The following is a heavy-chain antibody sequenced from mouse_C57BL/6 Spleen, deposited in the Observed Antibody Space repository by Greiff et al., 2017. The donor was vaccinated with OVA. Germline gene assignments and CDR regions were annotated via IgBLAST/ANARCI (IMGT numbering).Heavy chain of an antibody. Sequence: EVQRVESGGGLVKPGGSLKLSCAASGFTFSSYTMSWVRQTPEKRLEWVATISGGGGNTYYPDSVKGRFTISRDNAKNTLYLQMSSLRSEDTALYYCARRRSTAEAYFDYWGQGTTLTVSS. CDR3: ARRRSTAEAYFDY. V-gene: IGHV5-9*01. CDR1: GFTFSSYT. J-gene: IGHJ2*01. CDR2: ISGGGGNT. D-gene: IGHD1-2*01.